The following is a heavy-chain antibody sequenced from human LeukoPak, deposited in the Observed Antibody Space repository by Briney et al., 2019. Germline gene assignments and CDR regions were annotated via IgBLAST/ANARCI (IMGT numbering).Heavy chain of an antibody. CDR2: IYYSGSA. Sequence: TSQTLSLTCTVSGGSISSGDYYWSWIRQPPGKGLEWIGYIYYSGSAYYNPSLKSRVSISVDMSMNQFSLKLTSVTAADTAVYYCARERLAAGYYYGMDVWGQGTTVTVSS. CDR1: GGSISSGDYY. D-gene: IGHD6-19*01. CDR3: ARERLAAGYYYGMDV. J-gene: IGHJ6*02. V-gene: IGHV4-30-4*01.